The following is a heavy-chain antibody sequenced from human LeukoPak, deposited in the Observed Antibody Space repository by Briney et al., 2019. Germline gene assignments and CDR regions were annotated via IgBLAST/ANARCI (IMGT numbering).Heavy chain of an antibody. CDR3: AREDETGYSSGWETFDY. CDR2: INPSGGST. V-gene: IGHV1-46*01. Sequence: ASVKVSCKASGYTFTSYYMHWVRQAPGQGLEWMGIINPSGGSTSYAQKFQGRVTMTRDTSTSTVYMELSSLRSEDTAVYYCAREDETGYSSGWETFDYWGQGTLVTVSS. D-gene: IGHD6-19*01. CDR1: GYTFTSYY. J-gene: IGHJ4*02.